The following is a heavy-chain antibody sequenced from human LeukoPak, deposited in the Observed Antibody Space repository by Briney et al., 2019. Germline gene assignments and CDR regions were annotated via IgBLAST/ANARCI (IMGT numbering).Heavy chain of an antibody. D-gene: IGHD3-3*01. CDR1: GYSISSGYY. CDR3: ARLLHYDFWSGYQYYFDY. CDR2: IYHSGSN. V-gene: IGHV4-38-2*01. J-gene: IGHJ4*02. Sequence: PSETLSLTCAVSGYSISSGYYWGWLRPPPGKGLEWIGSIYHSGSNYYNPSLKSRVTISVDTSKNQFSLKLGSVTAADTAVYYCARLLHYDFWSGYQYYFDYWGQGTLVTVSS.